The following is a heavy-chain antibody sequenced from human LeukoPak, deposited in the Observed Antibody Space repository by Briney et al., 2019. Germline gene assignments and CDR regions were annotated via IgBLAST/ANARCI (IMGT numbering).Heavy chain of an antibody. V-gene: IGHV1-69*13. D-gene: IGHD2-21*01. CDR1: GGTFSSYA. Sequence: GASVTVSCKASGGTFSSYAISWVRQAPGQGLEWMGGIIPIFGTANYAQKFQGRVTITADESTSTAYMELSSLRSEDTAVYYCARAVSYCGGDCYDEDYYYYYMDVWGKGTTVTVSS. CDR3: ARAVSYCGGDCYDEDYYYYYMDV. CDR2: IIPIFGTA. J-gene: IGHJ6*03.